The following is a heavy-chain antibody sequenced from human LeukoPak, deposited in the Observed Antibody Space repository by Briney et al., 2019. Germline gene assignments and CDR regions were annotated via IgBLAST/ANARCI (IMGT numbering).Heavy chain of an antibody. J-gene: IGHJ4*02. V-gene: IGHV4-4*07. CDR1: GGSISSYY. D-gene: IGHD3-22*01. CDR2: IYTSGST. CDR3: VISSSFYTYDY. Sequence: PSETLSLTCTVSGGSISSYYWSWIRQPAGKGLEWIGRIYTSGSTNYNPSLKSRVTMSVDTSKNRFSLKLSSVTAADTAVYYCVISSSFYTYDYWGQGTLVTVSS.